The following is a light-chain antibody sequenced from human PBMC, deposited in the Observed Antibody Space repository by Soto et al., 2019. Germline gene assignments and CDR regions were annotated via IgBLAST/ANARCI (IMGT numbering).Light chain of an antibody. CDR3: QHYGGMWT. CDR2: DAS. V-gene: IGKV1-5*01. J-gene: IGKJ1*01. Sequence: DIQMPQSPSTLSASVGGSVTITCRARQSITNRLAWYQQKPGKAPKVLIYDASNLEYGVPSRFSGSGFGTEFILTISSLQPDDFATYWCQHYGGMWTVGQGTKVDIK. CDR1: QSITNR.